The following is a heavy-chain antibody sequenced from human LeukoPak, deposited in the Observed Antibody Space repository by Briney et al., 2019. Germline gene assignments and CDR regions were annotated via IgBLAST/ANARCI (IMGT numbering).Heavy chain of an antibody. CDR1: GFTVSSNY. J-gene: IGHJ4*02. V-gene: IGHV3-66*01. CDR3: ARGPYNWNYPRGPLDY. Sequence: GGSLRLSCAASGFTVSSNYMTWVRQAPGKGLEWVSVIYGGDSTYYADSVKGRFTISRDNSKNTLYLQMNSLRAEDTAVYYCARGPYNWNYPRGPLDYWGQGALVTVSS. CDR2: IYGGDST. D-gene: IGHD1-7*01.